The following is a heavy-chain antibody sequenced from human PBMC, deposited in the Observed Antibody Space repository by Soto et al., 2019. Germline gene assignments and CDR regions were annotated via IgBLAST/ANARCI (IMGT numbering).Heavy chain of an antibody. D-gene: IGHD1-1*01. CDR3: ARGRYGDY. J-gene: IGHJ4*02. CDR1: GYGFTTYG. V-gene: IGHV1-18*01. CDR2: ISAHNGNT. Sequence: QVHLVQSGAEVKKPGASVKVSCKGSGYGFTTYGITWVRRAPGQGLEWMAWISAHNGNTNYAQKLQGRVTVTRDTSTSTAYMELRSLRFDDTPVYYCARGRYGDYWGQGALVSVSS.